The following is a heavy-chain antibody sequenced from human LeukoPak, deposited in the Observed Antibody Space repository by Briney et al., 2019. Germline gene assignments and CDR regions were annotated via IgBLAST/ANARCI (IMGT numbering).Heavy chain of an antibody. V-gene: IGHV4-39*01. Sequence: SETLSLTCAVSGDSFSNDKFFWGWIRQPPGQGLEWIVSVYCSGSTNYNPSLNSRLTISVDTSNNQFSLQLSSVTAADTAVYYCARLGWWDCWGQGTLVTVSS. CDR2: VYCSGST. CDR1: GDSFSNDKFF. CDR3: ARLGWWDC. D-gene: IGHD2-15*01. J-gene: IGHJ4*02.